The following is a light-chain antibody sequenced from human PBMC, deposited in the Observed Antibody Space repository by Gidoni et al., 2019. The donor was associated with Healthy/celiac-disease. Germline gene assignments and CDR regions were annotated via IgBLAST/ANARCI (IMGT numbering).Light chain of an antibody. V-gene: IGKV3-20*01. Sequence: ELVLTQSPGTLSLSPGERATLSCRASQSVSSSYLAWYPQKPGQAPRLLIYGASSRATGIPDRFSGSGAGTDFTLTISRLEPEDFAVYYCQQYGSSTTFGQGTKVEIK. CDR2: GAS. J-gene: IGKJ1*01. CDR3: QQYGSSTT. CDR1: QSVSSSY.